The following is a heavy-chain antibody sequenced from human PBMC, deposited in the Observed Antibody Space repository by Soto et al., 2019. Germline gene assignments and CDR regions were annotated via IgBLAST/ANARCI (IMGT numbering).Heavy chain of an antibody. CDR1: GGSISSYY. J-gene: IGHJ3*02. V-gene: IGHV4-59*01. D-gene: IGHD3-16*01. CDR3: ASVWGCSFDI. CDR2: IYYSGST. Sequence: QVQLQESGPGLVKPSETLSLTCTVSGGSISSYYWSWIRQPPGQGLEWIGYIYYSGSTNYNPSIKSRVTISVDTSKNQFSLKLSSVTAEDTAVYYCASVWGCSFDIWGQGTMVTVSS.